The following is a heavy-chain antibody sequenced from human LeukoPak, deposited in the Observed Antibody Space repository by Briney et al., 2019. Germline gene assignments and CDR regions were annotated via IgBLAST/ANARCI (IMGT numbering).Heavy chain of an antibody. V-gene: IGHV3-30-3*01. D-gene: IGHD1-14*01. CDR1: GFTFSSYA. J-gene: IGHJ4*02. CDR3: ARDRKALDY. Sequence: QPGRSLRLSCAASGFTFSSYAMHWVRQAPGKGLEWVAVISYDGSNKYYADSVKGRFTISRDNSKNTLYLQMNSLRAEDTAVYYCARDRKALDYWGQGTLVTVSS. CDR2: ISYDGSNK.